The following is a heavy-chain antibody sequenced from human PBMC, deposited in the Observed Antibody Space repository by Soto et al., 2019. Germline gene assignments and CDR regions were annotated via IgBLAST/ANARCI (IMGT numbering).Heavy chain of an antibody. CDR2: INPHSGGT. V-gene: IGHV1-2*02. CDR3: AREQIMTGTRSFDY. D-gene: IGHD1-7*01. CDR1: GYTFTGNY. Sequence: ASVKVSCKASGYTFTGNYVHWVRQAPGQGLEWLGWINPHSGGTDYAQGFQGRVTMTRDTSISTAYMELSRLTSDDTAVYYCAREQIMTGTRSFDYWGQGTLGTVSA. J-gene: IGHJ4*02.